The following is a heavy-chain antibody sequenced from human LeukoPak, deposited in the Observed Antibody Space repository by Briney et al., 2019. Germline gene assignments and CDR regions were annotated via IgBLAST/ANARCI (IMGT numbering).Heavy chain of an antibody. CDR3: ARAGLRYFDWLLDGADAFDI. D-gene: IGHD3-9*01. J-gene: IGHJ3*02. CDR2: IYYSGST. V-gene: IGHV4-30-4*01. CDR1: GGSISSGDYY. Sequence: SETLSLTCTVSGGSISSGDYYWSWIRQPPGKGLEWIGYIYYSGSTYYNPSVKSRITIAVDTSKIQFSLKLSSVTAADTAVYYCARAGLRYFDWLLDGADAFDIWGQGTMVTVSS.